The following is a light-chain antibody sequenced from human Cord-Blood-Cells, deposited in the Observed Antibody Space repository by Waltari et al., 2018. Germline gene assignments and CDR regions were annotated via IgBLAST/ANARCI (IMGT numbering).Light chain of an antibody. V-gene: IGKV2-28*01. CDR1: QSLLHSNGYNY. Sequence: DLVMTQSPLSLPVTPGEPASISFRSSQSLLHSNGYNYLDCYLQKPGQSPQLLIYLGSNRASGVPDRFSGSGSGTDFTLKISRVEAEDVGVYYCMQALQTPLTFGGGTKVEIK. CDR2: LGS. J-gene: IGKJ4*01. CDR3: MQALQTPLT.